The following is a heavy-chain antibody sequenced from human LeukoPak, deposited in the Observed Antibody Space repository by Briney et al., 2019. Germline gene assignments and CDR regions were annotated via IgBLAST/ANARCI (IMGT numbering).Heavy chain of an antibody. Sequence: GGSLRLSCAASGFTFSDYYMSWIRQAPGKGLEWVSYISSSIYTNYADSVKGRFTISRDNAKNSLYLQVNSLRDEDTAVYYCARMRSSSPPYFDYWGQGPLVTVSS. CDR1: GFTFSDYY. CDR3: ARMRSSSPPYFDY. J-gene: IGHJ4*02. CDR2: ISSSIYT. V-gene: IGHV3-11*06.